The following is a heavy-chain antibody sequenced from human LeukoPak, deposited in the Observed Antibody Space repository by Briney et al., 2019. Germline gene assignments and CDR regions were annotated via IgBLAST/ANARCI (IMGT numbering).Heavy chain of an antibody. CDR2: IYYSGST. D-gene: IGHD4-17*01. CDR1: GGSFSSYY. CDR3: ARVSRTGPTYYFDY. Sequence: SETLSLTCAVYGGSFSSYYWSWIRQPPGKGLEWIGYIYYSGSTNYNPSLKSRVTISVDTSKNQFSLKLSSVTAADTAVYYCARVSRTGPTYYFDYWGQGTLVTVSS. J-gene: IGHJ4*02. V-gene: IGHV4-59*01.